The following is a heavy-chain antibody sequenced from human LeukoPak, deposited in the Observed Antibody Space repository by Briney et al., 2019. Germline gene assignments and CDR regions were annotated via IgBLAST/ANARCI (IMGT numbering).Heavy chain of an antibody. V-gene: IGHV3-21*01. D-gene: IGHD2-21*01. CDR3: ARDLNQYRGRADGDY. CDR2: ISSSSSYI. J-gene: IGHJ4*02. Sequence: GGSLRLSCVGSGFTFSSYSMNWVRQAPGKGLEWVSSISSSSSYIYYADSVKGRFTISRDNAKNSLYLQMNSLGAEDTAVYYCARDLNQYRGRADGDYWGQGTLVTVSS. CDR1: GFTFSSYS.